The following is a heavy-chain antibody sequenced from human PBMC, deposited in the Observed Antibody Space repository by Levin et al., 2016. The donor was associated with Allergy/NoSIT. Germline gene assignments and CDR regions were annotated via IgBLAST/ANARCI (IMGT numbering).Heavy chain of an antibody. CDR2: VHRSGGT. J-gene: IGHJ4*02. CDR1: GGSIGNFF. D-gene: IGHD2-2*01. Sequence: SETLSLTCTVSGGSIGNFFWTWIRQPPGKGLEWIAYVHRSGGTDYNPSVNGRAATSLDTSKNQLFLKLSSVTAADTAIYYCVRGGVVVSPAAPYSDYWGQGILVTVSS. CDR3: VRGGVVVSPAAPYSDY. V-gene: IGHV4-59*12.